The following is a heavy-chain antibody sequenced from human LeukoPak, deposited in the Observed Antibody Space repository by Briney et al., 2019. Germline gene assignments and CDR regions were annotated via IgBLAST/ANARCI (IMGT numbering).Heavy chain of an antibody. J-gene: IGHJ4*02. CDR1: GYRFTVYY. CDR2: INPNTGDT. Sequence: GASVKVSCKASGYRFTVYYMHWVREAPGQGLEWMGWINPNTGDTKYAQKFLGRVTITRDTSIDTAYMELSRLRSDDTAVYYCATLYGDYVTSDYWGQGTLVTVSS. D-gene: IGHD4-17*01. V-gene: IGHV1-2*02. CDR3: ATLYGDYVTSDY.